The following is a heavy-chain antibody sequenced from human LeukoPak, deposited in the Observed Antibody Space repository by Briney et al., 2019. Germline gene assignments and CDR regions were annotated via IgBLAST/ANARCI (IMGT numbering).Heavy chain of an antibody. CDR3: ARGVITVPGPLDY. D-gene: IGHD6-19*01. V-gene: IGHV3-53*01. J-gene: IGHJ4*02. CDR1: GFTVSTNY. CDR2: IYSGGST. Sequence: GGSLRFSCAASGFTVSTNYMSWVRQAPGKGLEWVSVIYSGGSTYYADSVQGRFTISRDNSQNTLYLQMNSLRAEDTARYYCARGVITVPGPLDYWGQGTLVTVSS.